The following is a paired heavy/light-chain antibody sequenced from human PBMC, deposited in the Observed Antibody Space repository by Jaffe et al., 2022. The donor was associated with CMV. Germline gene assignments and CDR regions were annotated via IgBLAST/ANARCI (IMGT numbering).Light chain of an antibody. CDR2: QDD. V-gene: IGLV3-1*01. CDR1: KLGEKY. J-gene: IGLJ3*02. Sequence: SYELTQPPSVSVSPGQTASITCSGDKLGEKYVCWYQQKPGQSPVLVIYQDDQRPSGMPERFSGSNSGNTATLTISGTQAMDEADYYCQAWDSSTGVFGGGTKLTVL. CDR3: QAWDSSTGV.
Heavy chain of an antibody. V-gene: IGHV3-74*01. J-gene: IGHJ4*02. CDR2: MNTDESST. Sequence: EVQLVESGGGLVQPGGSLRLSCAASGFTFSMYWMHWVRQAPGKGLVWVSRMNTDESSTSYADSVKGRFTISRDNAKNTLYLQMNSLRAEDTAVYYCVREGIRAFRYFDYWGQGTLVTVSS. CDR1: GFTFSMYW. CDR3: VREGIRAFRYFDY. D-gene: IGHD3-10*01.